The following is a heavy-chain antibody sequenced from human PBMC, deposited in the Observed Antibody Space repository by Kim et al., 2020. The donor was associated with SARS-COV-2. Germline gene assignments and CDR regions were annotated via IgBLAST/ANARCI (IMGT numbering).Heavy chain of an antibody. CDR3: ARTGDGYNSAYYYYGMDV. Sequence: KSRVTISVDTSKNQFSLKLSSVTAADTAVYYCARTGDGYNSAYYYYGMDVWGQGTTVTVSS. D-gene: IGHD5-12*01. J-gene: IGHJ6*02. V-gene: IGHV4-59*01.